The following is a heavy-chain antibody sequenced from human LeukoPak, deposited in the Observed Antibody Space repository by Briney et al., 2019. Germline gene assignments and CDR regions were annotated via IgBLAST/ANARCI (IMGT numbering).Heavy chain of an antibody. D-gene: IGHD3-22*01. CDR3: AGSSDSSGYYDYFDY. V-gene: IGHV5-51*01. CDR2: IYPGDSDT. J-gene: IGHJ4*02. Sequence: GESLKISCKGSGYSFTSYWIGWVRQMPGKGLEWMAIIYPGDSDTRYSPSFQGQVTISADKSISTAYLQRSSLKASDTAMYYCAGSSDSSGYYDYFDYWGQGTLVTVFS. CDR1: GYSFTSYW.